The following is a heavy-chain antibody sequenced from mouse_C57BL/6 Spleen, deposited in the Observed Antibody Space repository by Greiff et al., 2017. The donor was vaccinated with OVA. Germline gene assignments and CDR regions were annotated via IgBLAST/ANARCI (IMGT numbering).Heavy chain of an antibody. CDR1: GYSITSGYY. J-gene: IGHJ1*03. V-gene: IGHV3-6*01. CDR2: ISYDGSN. Sequence: DVKLQESGPGLVKPSQSLSLTCSVPGYSITSGYYWHWIRQFPGNKLEWMGYISYDGSNNYNPSLKNRISITRDTSKNQFFLKLNSVTTEDTATYYCARRYGYDERDWYFDVWGTGTTVTVSS. D-gene: IGHD2-2*01. CDR3: ARRYGYDERDWYFDV.